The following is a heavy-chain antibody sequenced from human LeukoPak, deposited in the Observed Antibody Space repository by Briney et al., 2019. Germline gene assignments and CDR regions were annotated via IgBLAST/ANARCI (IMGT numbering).Heavy chain of an antibody. CDR2: FGTRSTSI. CDR3: VKLGEDYYGSGSYYNP. D-gene: IGHD3-10*01. V-gene: IGHV3-21*01. J-gene: IGHJ5*02. CDR1: GFTFSGYS. Sequence: GGSLRLSCTASGFTFSGYSMNWIRQAPGKGLEWVSSFGTRSTSIYHAGSVKGRFAISRDNSKNTLYLQMSSLRAEDTAVYYCVKLGEDYYGSGSYYNPWGQGTLVTVSS.